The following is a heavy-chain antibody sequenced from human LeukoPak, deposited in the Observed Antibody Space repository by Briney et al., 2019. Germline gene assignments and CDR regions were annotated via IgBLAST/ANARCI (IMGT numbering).Heavy chain of an antibody. CDR1: GGSISSYY. CDR3: ARDRDFDWLSHYYYGMDV. J-gene: IGHJ6*02. Sequence: SETLSLTCTVSGGSISSYYWSWIRQPPGKGLEWIGYIYYSGSTNYNPSLKSRVTISVDTSKNQFSLKLSSVTAADTAVYYCARDRDFDWLSHYYYGMDVWGQGTTVTVSS. D-gene: IGHD3-9*01. CDR2: IYYSGST. V-gene: IGHV4-59*01.